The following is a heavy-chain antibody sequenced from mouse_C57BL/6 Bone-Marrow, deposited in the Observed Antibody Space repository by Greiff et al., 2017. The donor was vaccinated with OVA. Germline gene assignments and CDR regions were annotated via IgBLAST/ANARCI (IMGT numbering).Heavy chain of an antibody. D-gene: IGHD2-4*01. V-gene: IGHV7-1*01. CDR3: ARGGITQRYFDV. CDR2: SRNKANDYTT. Sequence: DVQLVESGGGLVQSGRSLRLSCATSGFTFSDFYMEWVRQAPGKGLEWIAASRNKANDYTTEYSASVKGRFIVSRDTSQSILYLQMNALRAEDTAIYYCARGGITQRYFDVWGTGTTVTVSS. J-gene: IGHJ1*03. CDR1: GFTFSDFY.